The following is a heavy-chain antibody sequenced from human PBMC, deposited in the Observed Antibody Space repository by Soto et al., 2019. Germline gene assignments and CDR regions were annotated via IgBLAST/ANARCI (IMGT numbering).Heavy chain of an antibody. Sequence: SETLSLTCTVSGGSISSGGYYWSWIRQHPGKGLEWIGYIYYSGSTYYNPSLKSRVTISVDTSKNQFSLKLSSVTAADTAVYYCARAPTGGLERRGPLYWFDPWGQGTLVTVSS. J-gene: IGHJ5*02. D-gene: IGHD1-1*01. CDR2: IYYSGST. V-gene: IGHV4-31*03. CDR3: ARAPTGGLERRGPLYWFDP. CDR1: GGSISSGGYY.